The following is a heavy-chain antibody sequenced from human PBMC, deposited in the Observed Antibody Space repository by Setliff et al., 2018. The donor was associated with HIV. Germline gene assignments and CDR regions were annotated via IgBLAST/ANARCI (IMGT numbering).Heavy chain of an antibody. CDR1: GGSISSSGPGYY. CDR3: ARRRGQKATGWYYFDF. D-gene: IGHD6-19*01. V-gene: IGHV4-39*01. CDR2: VYYSGNT. J-gene: IGHJ4*02. Sequence: PSETLSLTCTVSGGSISSSGPGYYWGWVRQPPGGGLEWIGSVYYSGNTYYNPSLKSRVTISVDTSKRQFSLKLSSVTAGDSALYYCARRRGQKATGWYYFDFWGQGALVTVSS.